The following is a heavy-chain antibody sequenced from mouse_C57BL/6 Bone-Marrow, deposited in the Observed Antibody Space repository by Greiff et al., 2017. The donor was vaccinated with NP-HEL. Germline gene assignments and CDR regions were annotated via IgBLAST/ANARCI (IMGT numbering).Heavy chain of an antibody. CDR2: IWSGGST. D-gene: IGHD1-1*01. CDR3: ARSITTVVAPFAY. CDR1: GFSLTSYG. J-gene: IGHJ3*01. V-gene: IGHV2-2*01. Sequence: VQGVESGPGLVQPSQSLSITCTVSGFSLTSYGVHWVRQSPGKGLEWLGVIWSGGSTDYNAAFISRLSISKDNSKSQVFFKMNSLQADDTAIYYCARSITTVVAPFAYWGQGTLVTVSA.